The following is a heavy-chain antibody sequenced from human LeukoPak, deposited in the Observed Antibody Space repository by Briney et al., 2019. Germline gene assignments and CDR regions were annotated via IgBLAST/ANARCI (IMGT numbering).Heavy chain of an antibody. Sequence: SETLSLTPTLSVYSTSSGYYWAWTGQPPGKGLEWIGSIYHSGSTYYNPSLKSRVTISVDTSKNQFSLKLSSVTAADTAVYYCARAVAAPPSPAVDYWGQGTLVTVSS. CDR1: VYSTSSGYY. J-gene: IGHJ4*02. V-gene: IGHV4-38-2*02. CDR3: ARAVAAPPSPAVDY. CDR2: IYHSGST. D-gene: IGHD6-6*01.